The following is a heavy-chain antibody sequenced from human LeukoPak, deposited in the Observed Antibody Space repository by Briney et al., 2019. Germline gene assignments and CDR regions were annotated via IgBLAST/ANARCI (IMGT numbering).Heavy chain of an antibody. CDR1: GDSVSSNSVA. Sequence: SQTLSLTCAISGDSVSSNSVAWNWIRQSPSRGLEWLGRTYYRSKWYNDYAVSVKSRITVNPDTAKNQFSLQLNSVTPEDTAVYYCARARRAVAGGGIGYWGQGTLVTVSS. CDR2: TYYRSKWYN. CDR3: ARARRAVAGGGIGY. V-gene: IGHV6-1*01. J-gene: IGHJ4*02. D-gene: IGHD6-19*01.